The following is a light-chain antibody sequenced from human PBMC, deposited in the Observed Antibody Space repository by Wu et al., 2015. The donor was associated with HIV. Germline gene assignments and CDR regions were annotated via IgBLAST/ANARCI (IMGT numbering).Light chain of an antibody. J-gene: IGKJ2*03. V-gene: IGKV3-15*01. CDR2: GAS. Sequence: EIVMTQSPATLSVSPGERATLSCRASQSVSANLAWYQHKPGQAPRLLIYGASTRATGVPARFSGSGSGTEFTLTISSLQSEDFAVYFCLQYNKWPWGFGQGTKLEIK. CDR1: QSVSAN. CDR3: LQYNKWPWG.